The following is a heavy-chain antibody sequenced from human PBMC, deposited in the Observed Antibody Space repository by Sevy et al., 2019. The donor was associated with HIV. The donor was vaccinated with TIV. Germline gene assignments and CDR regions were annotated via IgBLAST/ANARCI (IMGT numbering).Heavy chain of an antibody. D-gene: IGHD2-8*01. CDR2: FSFGCGRI. CDR1: GFTFSKYS. Sequence: GGSLRRSCEASGFTFSKYSMSWVRQAPGKGLEWVSTFSFGCGRINYADSVKGRFTISRDDFKNTLYLQMNSLRAEDTAVYYCAREGCTKPHDYWGQRTLATVSS. J-gene: IGHJ4*02. CDR3: AREGCTKPHDY. V-gene: IGHV3-23*01.